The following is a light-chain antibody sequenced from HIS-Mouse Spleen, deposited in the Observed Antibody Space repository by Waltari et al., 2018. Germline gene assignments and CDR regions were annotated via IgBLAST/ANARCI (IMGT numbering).Light chain of an antibody. CDR2: KAS. CDR3: QQYNSYTIT. CDR1: QSISSW. V-gene: IGKV1-5*03. Sequence: DIQMTQSPSTLSASVGDRVTITCRASQSISSWLAWYQQKQGKAPKLLIYKASSLESGVPSRFSGSGSGTEFTLTISSLQPDDFATYYCQQYNSYTITFGQGTRLGIK. J-gene: IGKJ5*01.